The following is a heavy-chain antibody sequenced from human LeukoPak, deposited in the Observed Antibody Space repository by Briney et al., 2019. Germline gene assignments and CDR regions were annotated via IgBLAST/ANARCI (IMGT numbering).Heavy chain of an antibody. J-gene: IGHJ4*02. Sequence: SETLSLTCNVCGGSISSYYWRWIRQPPRKGLEWGGENTHSGSTNYNPSLKSRVTISVDTSKNQSSLKLSSVTAADTAVYYCATRGYSGYDYGFDYWGQGTLVTVSS. CDR1: GGSISSYY. V-gene: IGHV4-34*01. CDR3: ATRGYSGYDYGFDY. CDR2: NTHSGST. D-gene: IGHD5-12*01.